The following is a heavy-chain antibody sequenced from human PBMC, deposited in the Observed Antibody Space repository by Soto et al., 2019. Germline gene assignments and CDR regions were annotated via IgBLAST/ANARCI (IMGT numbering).Heavy chain of an antibody. CDR1: GGSLSGYY. Sequence: SVPMSLTCAVYGGSLSGYYWCWIRQPPGKGLEWIGEINHSGSTNYNPSLKSRVTISVDTSKNQFSLKLSSVTAADTAVDYCARGQRTPDYGGQGTLVTVSS. CDR2: INHSGST. J-gene: IGHJ4*02. CDR3: ARGQRTPDY. V-gene: IGHV4-34*01.